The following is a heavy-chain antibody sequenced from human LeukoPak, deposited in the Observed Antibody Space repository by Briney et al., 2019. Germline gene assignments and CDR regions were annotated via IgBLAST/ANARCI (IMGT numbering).Heavy chain of an antibody. CDR2: IIPILGIA. V-gene: IGHV1-69*04. Sequence: ASVKVSCKASGGTFSSYAISWVRQAPGQGLEWMGRIIPILGIANYAQKFQGRVTITADKSTSTAYMELSSLRSEDTAVYYCARDEGSGPAGYRETAMGWGQGTLVTVSS. D-gene: IGHD5-18*01. CDR3: ARDEGSGPAGYRETAMG. J-gene: IGHJ4*02. CDR1: GGTFSSYA.